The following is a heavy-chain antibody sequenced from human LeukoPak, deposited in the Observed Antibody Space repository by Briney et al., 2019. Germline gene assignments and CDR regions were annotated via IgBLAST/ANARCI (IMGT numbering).Heavy chain of an antibody. V-gene: IGHV3-48*03. CDR2: ISSSGSTI. CDR1: GSTFSSYE. Sequence: GGSLRLSCAASGSTFSSYEMNWGREAPGKGLEWVSYISSSGSTIYYADSVKGRFTISRDNAKNSLYLQMNSLRDEDTVVYYCARDGTIVRGVIQYYYYGMDVWGQGTTVTVSS. J-gene: IGHJ6*02. CDR3: ARDGTIVRGVIQYYYYGMDV. D-gene: IGHD3-10*01.